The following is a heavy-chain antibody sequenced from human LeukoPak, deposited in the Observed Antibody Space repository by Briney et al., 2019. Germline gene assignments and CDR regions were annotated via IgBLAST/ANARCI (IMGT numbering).Heavy chain of an antibody. CDR2: INHSGST. D-gene: IGHD2-15*01. CDR3: ARHHGISVLYYFDY. J-gene: IGHJ4*02. CDR1: GGSFSGYY. V-gene: IGHV4-34*01. Sequence: SETLSLTCAVYGGSFSGYYWSWIRQPPGKGLEWIGEINHSGSTNYNPSLKSRVTISVDTSKNQFSLKLSSVTAADTAVHYRARHHGISVLYYFDYWGQGTLVTVSS.